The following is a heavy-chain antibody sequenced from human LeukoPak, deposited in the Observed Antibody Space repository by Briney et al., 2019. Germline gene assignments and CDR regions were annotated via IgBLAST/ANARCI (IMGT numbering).Heavy chain of an antibody. CDR3: AREPYYYDSSGLQHYYDY. V-gene: IGHV4-61*02. CDR1: GGSISSGSYY. CDR2: IYTSGST. Sequence: PSETLSLTCTVSGGSISSGSYYWSWIRQPAGKGLEWIGRIYTSGSTNYNPSLKSRVTISVDTSKNQFSLKLSSVTAADTAVYYCAREPYYYDSSGLQHYYDYWGQGTLVTVSS. D-gene: IGHD3-22*01. J-gene: IGHJ4*02.